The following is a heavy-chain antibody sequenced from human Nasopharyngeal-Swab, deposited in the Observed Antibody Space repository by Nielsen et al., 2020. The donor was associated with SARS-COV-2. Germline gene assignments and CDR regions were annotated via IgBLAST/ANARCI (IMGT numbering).Heavy chain of an antibody. D-gene: IGHD3-10*01. CDR3: AKVGGNYYGSGTRYSPYYYMDV. CDR1: GFLFFDYA. Sequence: GESLKIPCAASGFLFFDYAMAWVRQAPGKGLEWVSTITCTGGSPYYADSVKGRFTISRDNSKFTLYLQMNGLRAEDTAVYYCAKVGGNYYGSGTRYSPYYYMDVWGKGTTVTVSS. V-gene: IGHV3-23*01. J-gene: IGHJ6*03. CDR2: ITCTGGSP.